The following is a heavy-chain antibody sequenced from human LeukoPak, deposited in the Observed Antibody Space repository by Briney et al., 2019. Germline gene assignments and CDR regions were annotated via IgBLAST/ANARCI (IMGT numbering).Heavy chain of an antibody. CDR1: GFTFSDYY. J-gene: IGHJ6*02. Sequence: PGGSLRLSCAASGFTFSDYYMSGIRQAPGKGLEGVSYISSSSSYTNYADSVKGRFTISRENAKNSLYLQMNSLRAEDTAVYYCARDNMVRAYYYYGMDVWGQGTTVTVSS. D-gene: IGHD3-10*01. CDR3: ARDNMVRAYYYYGMDV. V-gene: IGHV3-11*06. CDR2: ISSSSSYT.